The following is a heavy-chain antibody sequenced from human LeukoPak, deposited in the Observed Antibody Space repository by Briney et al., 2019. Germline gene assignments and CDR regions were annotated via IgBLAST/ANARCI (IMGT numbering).Heavy chain of an antibody. CDR3: VRFALTSSLDH. D-gene: IGHD6-13*01. J-gene: IGHJ5*02. CDR2: IYPGYSDD. CDR1: GYKLTNNW. Sequence: GESLQISCKISGYKLTNNWIGWVGQVPGKGVEGMGLIYPGYSDDKYGPSFQGQVTLSVDASISTAYLQLSDLRASDTAIYYCVRFALTSSLDHWGQGTLVTVSS. V-gene: IGHV5-51*01.